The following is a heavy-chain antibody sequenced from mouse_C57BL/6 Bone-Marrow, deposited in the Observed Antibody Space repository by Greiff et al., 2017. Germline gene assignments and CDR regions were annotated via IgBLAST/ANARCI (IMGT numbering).Heavy chain of an antibody. CDR3: AIPTFFAY. J-gene: IGHJ3*01. CDR1: GYTFTSYG. V-gene: IGHV1-81*01. Sequence: VTLVESGAELARPGASVKLSCKASGYTFTSYGISWVKQRTGQGLEWIGEIYPRSGNTYYTEKFKGKATLTADKSSSTAYMELRSLTSEYSACYFCAIPTFFAYWGQGTLVTVSA. D-gene: IGHD5-1*01. CDR2: IYPRSGNT.